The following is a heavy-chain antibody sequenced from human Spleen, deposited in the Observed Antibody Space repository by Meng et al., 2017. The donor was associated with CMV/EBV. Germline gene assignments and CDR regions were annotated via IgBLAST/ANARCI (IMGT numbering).Heavy chain of an antibody. V-gene: IGHV1-69*13. D-gene: IGHD3-3*01. CDR3: ARVTPLRYSFDY. J-gene: IGHJ4*02. CDR2: IIPMLGTT. Sequence: SVKVSCKASGDTFSSYAISWVRQAPGQGLEWMGGIIPMLGTTNYARKLQGRVTISADESSSTAYMELSSLRSEDTAVYYCARVTPLRYSFDYWGQGTLVTVSS. CDR1: GDTFSSYA.